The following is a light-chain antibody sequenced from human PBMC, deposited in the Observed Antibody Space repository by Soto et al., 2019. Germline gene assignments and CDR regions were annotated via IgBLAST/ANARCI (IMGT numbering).Light chain of an antibody. Sequence: EIVMTQSPATLSVSPGERATLSCRASQSVSINLAWYQQKPGQAPRLLIYAASTRATGIPARFSGSGSGTDVTLTISSLQSEDFAVYSCQQYNNWPLTFGGGTKVEIK. CDR3: QQYNNWPLT. V-gene: IGKV3-15*01. J-gene: IGKJ4*01. CDR1: QSVSIN. CDR2: AAS.